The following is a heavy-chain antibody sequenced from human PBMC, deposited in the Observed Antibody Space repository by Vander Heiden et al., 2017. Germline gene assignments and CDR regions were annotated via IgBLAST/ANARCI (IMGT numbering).Heavy chain of an antibody. V-gene: IGHV3-21*01. J-gene: IGHJ4*02. CDR3: AGEQWLASFDY. D-gene: IGHD6-19*01. CDR2: ISSSSSYI. Sequence: EVQLVESGGGLVKPGGSLRLSCAASGVTFSSYSMNWVRQAPGKGLEWVSSISSSSSYIYYADSVKGRFTISRDNAKNSLYLQMNSLRAEDTAVYYCAGEQWLASFDYWGQGTLVTVSS. CDR1: GVTFSSYS.